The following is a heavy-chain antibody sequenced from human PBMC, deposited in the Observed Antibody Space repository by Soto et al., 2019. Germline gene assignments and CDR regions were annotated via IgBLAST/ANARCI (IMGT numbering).Heavy chain of an antibody. CDR2: IIPIPDIT. CDR3: ARDRITTRGDASDL. CDR1: GGTFSTYI. D-gene: IGHD3-3*01. Sequence: QVQLVQSGAEVRKPGSSVKVSCKAPGGTFSTYIISWVRQAPGQGLEWMGRIIPIPDITNYAQKFQGRVTVTADRSTSTDYKELTSLKAEDTAVYYCARDRITTRGDASDLWGQGTMVTVSS. V-gene: IGHV1-69*08. J-gene: IGHJ3*01.